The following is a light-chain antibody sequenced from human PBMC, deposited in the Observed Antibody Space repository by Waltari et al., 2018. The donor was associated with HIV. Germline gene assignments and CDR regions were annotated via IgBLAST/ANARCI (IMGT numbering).Light chain of an antibody. CDR2: GAS. V-gene: IGKV3-20*01. CDR3: QQYTNSAFT. CDR1: QSVRSNY. J-gene: IGKJ3*01. Sequence: DIVLTQSPGTLSLSPGERATLSCRASQSVRSNYLAWYQQKPGQAPRLLIYGASTMATGIPDRFSGSGSGTDFTLTISRLEPEDFAVYYCQQYTNSAFTFGPGTKVDIK.